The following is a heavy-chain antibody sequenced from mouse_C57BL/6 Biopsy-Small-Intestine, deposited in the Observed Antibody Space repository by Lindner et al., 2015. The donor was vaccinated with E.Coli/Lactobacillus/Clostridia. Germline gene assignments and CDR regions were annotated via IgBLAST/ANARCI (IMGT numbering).Heavy chain of an antibody. V-gene: IGHV1-34*01. CDR3: ASPGNYVGYYAMDY. D-gene: IGHD2-1*01. J-gene: IGHJ4*01. Sequence: VQLQESGPELVKPGASVKMSCKASGYTFTDYYMHWVKQSHGKSLEWIGYIYPNNGGNGYNQKFKGKATLTVDKSSNTAYMELRSLTSEDSAVYYCASPGNYVGYYAMDYWGQGTSVTVSS. CDR1: GYTFTDYY. CDR2: IYPNNGGN.